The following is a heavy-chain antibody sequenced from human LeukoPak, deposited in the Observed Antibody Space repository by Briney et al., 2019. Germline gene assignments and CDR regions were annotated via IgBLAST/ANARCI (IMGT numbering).Heavy chain of an antibody. CDR2: IIPLFGTT. CDR1: GGTFSSYS. D-gene: IGHD4-11*01. V-gene: IGHV1-69*13. CDR3: ASGTTVTGYYFDY. Sequence: SVKVSCKASGGTFSSYSLNWVRQAPGQGLEWMGGIIPLFGTTNYAQKFQGRVTITADDSTSTAYMELISLRSEDTAVYYCASGTTVTGYYFDYWGQGTLVTVSS. J-gene: IGHJ4*02.